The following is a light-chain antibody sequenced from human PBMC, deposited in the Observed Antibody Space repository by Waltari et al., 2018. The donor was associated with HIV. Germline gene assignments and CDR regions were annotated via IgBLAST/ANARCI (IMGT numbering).Light chain of an antibody. V-gene: IGKV1-5*03. CDR2: KAS. Sequence: DIQMTQSPSTLSASVGDRGTITCRASQNIDNWLAWYQQKPGKAPKLLISKASDLESGVPSRISGSGFGTEFTLTISSLQPDDFATYYCQQYTIYSYTFGQGTKLEI. CDR3: QQYTIYSYT. J-gene: IGKJ2*01. CDR1: QNIDNW.